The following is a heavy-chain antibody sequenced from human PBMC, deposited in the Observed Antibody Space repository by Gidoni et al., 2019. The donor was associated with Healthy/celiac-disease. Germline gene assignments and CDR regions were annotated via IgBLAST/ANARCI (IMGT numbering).Heavy chain of an antibody. V-gene: IGHV4-59*08. J-gene: IGHJ4*02. Sequence: QVQLQESGPGLVKPSETLSLTCTVSGGSISSYYWSWIRQPPGKGLDWIGYIYYSGSTNYTPPLKSRVTISVDTSKNQFSLKLSSGTAADTAVYYGAGVGGRGSIAARIWGQGTLVTVSS. D-gene: IGHD6-6*01. CDR1: GGSISSYY. CDR3: AGVGGRGSIAARI. CDR2: IYYSGST.